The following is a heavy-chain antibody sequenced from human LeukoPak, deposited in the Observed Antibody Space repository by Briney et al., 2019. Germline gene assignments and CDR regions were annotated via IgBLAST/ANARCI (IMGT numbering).Heavy chain of an antibody. CDR1: GFRFGGYS. J-gene: IGHJ6*03. V-gene: IGHV3-69-1*01. CDR2: ISVSGTI. CDR3: ATIKGSALPIAYMDV. D-gene: IGHD6-25*01. Sequence: TGGSLRLSCTASGFRFGGYSIHWVRRAPGKGLEWLSSISVSGTIYADAVMGRVTVSRDNAKNSLYLQLNSLRVEDTAVYYCATIKGSALPIAYMDVWGKGTTVTVSS.